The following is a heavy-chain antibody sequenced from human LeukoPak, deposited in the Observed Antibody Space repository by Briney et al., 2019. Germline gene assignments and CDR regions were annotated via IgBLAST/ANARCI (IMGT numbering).Heavy chain of an antibody. CDR2: IRHDGSEK. Sequence: GGSLRLSCAASGFTFSRHGMHWVRQAPGKGLEWVAFIRHDGSEKYYADSVKGRFTISRDNSKNTLYLQMNSLRAEDTAVYYCAKVSSGSEFFDYWGQGTLVTVSS. CDR1: GFTFSRHG. J-gene: IGHJ4*02. V-gene: IGHV3-30*02. D-gene: IGHD3-10*01. CDR3: AKVSSGSEFFDY.